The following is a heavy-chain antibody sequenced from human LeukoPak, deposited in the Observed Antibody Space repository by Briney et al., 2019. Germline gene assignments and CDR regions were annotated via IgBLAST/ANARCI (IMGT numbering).Heavy chain of an antibody. J-gene: IGHJ4*02. CDR2: ISHDGTKT. CDR3: ARDIYLIRGVISRDFDY. V-gene: IGHV3-30-3*01. D-gene: IGHD3-10*01. CDR1: GFTFKGYA. Sequence: GGSPRLSCAASGFTFKGYALHWVRQAPGKGLEWVAAISHDGTKTYYADSVKGRFTITRDDSKNTLNLHMNSLIGEDTALYYCARDIYLIRGVISRDFDYWGRGTLVTVSS.